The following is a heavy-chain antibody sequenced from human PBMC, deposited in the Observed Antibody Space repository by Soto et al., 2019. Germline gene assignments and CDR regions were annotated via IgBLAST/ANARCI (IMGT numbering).Heavy chain of an antibody. D-gene: IGHD6-19*01. CDR2: ISWNSGSI. J-gene: IGHJ3*02. CDR3: AKGREGWLGDAFDI. V-gene: IGHV3-9*01. Sequence: GGSLRLSCAASGFTFDDYAMHWVRQAPGKGLEWVSGISWNSGSIGYADSVKGRFTISRDNAKNSLYLQMNSLRAEDTALYYCAKGREGWLGDAFDIWGQGTMVTVSS. CDR1: GFTFDDYA.